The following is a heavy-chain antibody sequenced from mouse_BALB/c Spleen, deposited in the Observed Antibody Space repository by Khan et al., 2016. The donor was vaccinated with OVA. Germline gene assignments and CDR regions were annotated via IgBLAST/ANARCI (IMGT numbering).Heavy chain of an antibody. J-gene: IGHJ4*01. Sequence: EVELVESGPELVKPGASVKISCKASGYSFTGYFMNWVKQSHGKSLEWIGRINPYNGDTFYNQKFKGKATLTVDKSSSTAHMELLSLTSEDSAVDYCTDCYYRDAMDYWGQGTSVTVSS. CDR2: INPYNGDT. D-gene: IGHD2-3*01. V-gene: IGHV1-37*01. CDR1: GYSFTGYF. CDR3: TDCYYRDAMDY.